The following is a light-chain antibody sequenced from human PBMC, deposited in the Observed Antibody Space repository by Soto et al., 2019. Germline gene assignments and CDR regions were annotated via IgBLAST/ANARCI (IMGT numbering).Light chain of an antibody. V-gene: IGLV2-11*01. CDR1: SSDVGGSNF. CDR3: CSYAGNSLWV. CDR2: DVS. Sequence: QSALTQPRSVSGSPGQSVTISCTASSSDVGGSNFVSWYQQHPVKAPKLVIYDVSKRPSGVPDRFSGSKSGNTASLTISGLQAEDEADYYCCSYAGNSLWVFGGGTKLTVL. J-gene: IGLJ3*02.